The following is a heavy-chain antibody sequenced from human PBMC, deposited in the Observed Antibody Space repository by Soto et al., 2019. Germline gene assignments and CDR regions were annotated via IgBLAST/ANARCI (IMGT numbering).Heavy chain of an antibody. Sequence: QVQLVQSGAEVKKPGASVKVSCKASGYTFTSYGISWVRQAPGQGLEWMGWISAYNGNTNYAQKLQGRVTMTTDTSTSTAYMDLRSLRSDDTAVYYCAIEGDCSSTSCYGVFDYWGQGTLVTVSS. CDR2: ISAYNGNT. CDR1: GYTFTSYG. V-gene: IGHV1-18*01. J-gene: IGHJ4*02. CDR3: AIEGDCSSTSCYGVFDY. D-gene: IGHD2-2*01.